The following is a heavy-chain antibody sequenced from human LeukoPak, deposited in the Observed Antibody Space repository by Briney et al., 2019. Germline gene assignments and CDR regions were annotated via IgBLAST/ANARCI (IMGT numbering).Heavy chain of an antibody. CDR2: INSDGSEG. V-gene: IGHV3-7*01. CDR3: ARDLGPMDI. Sequence: GGSLRLSCAVSGFTFSGFWMSWSRQAPGKGLEWVASINSDGSEGYYADVVKGRFTISRDNAKDSLYLQMNSLRAEDTAVYYCARDLGPMDIWGQGTMVTVSS. J-gene: IGHJ3*02. CDR1: GFTFSGFW. D-gene: IGHD3-16*01.